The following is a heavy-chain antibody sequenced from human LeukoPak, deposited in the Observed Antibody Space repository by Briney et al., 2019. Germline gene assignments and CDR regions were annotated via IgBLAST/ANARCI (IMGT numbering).Heavy chain of an antibody. Sequence: VATVKISCKFSGYTFTDYYMHWVQQAPGKGLEWMGLVDPEDGETIYAEKFQGRVTITADTSTDTAYMELSSLRSEDTAVYYCATGLVVGASDAFDIWGQGTMVTVSS. CDR2: VDPEDGET. V-gene: IGHV1-69-2*01. CDR3: ATGLVVGASDAFDI. D-gene: IGHD1-26*01. CDR1: GYTFTDYY. J-gene: IGHJ3*02.